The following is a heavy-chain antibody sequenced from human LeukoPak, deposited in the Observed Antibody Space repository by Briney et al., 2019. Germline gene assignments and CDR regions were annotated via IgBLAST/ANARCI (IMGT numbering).Heavy chain of an antibody. CDR3: ASLGATSEFDY. Sequence: GGSLRLSCAVSGFTFSGFWMSWSRQAPGKGLEWVASINSDGSEGYYADVVKGRFTISRDNAKNSLYLQINSLRAEDTAVYYCASLGATSEFDYWGQGTLVTVSS. J-gene: IGHJ4*02. D-gene: IGHD1-26*01. CDR1: GFTFSGFW. V-gene: IGHV3-7*03. CDR2: INSDGSEG.